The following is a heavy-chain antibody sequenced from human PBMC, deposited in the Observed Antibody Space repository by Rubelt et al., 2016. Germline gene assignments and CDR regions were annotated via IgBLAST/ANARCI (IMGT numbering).Heavy chain of an antibody. CDR3: ARERQVAAADYHGMDV. Sequence: VKVSCKASGYTFTSYAMNWVRQAPGQGLEWMGWINTNTGNPTYAQGFTGRFVFSLDTSVSTAYLQISSLKAEDTAVYYCARERQVAAADYHGMDVWGQGTTVTVSS. D-gene: IGHD6-13*01. J-gene: IGHJ6*02. CDR2: INTNTGNP. CDR1: GYTFTSYA. V-gene: IGHV7-4-1*02.